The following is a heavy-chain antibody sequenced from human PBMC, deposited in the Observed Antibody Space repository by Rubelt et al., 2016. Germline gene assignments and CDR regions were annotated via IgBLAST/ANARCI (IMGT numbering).Heavy chain of an antibody. V-gene: IGHV3-23*04. J-gene: IGHJ4*02. CDR1: GFTFSSYA. Sequence: EVQLVESGGGLVQPGGSLRLSCAASGFTFSSYAMSWVRQAPGKGLEWVSAISGSGGSTYYADSVKGRFTISRDNSKNTRYLQMKIRRAEDTAVYYCAKDGVGIGWDSLYYFDYWGQGTLVIVSS. CDR2: ISGSGGST. CDR3: AKDGVGIGWDSLYYFDY. D-gene: IGHD6-19*01.